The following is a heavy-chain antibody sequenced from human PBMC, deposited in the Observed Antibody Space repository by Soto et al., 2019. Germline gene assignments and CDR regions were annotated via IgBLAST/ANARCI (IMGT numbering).Heavy chain of an antibody. V-gene: IGHV4-59*01. CDR1: GGSISSYY. J-gene: IGHJ5*02. CDR3: ARDGYYDSSGYYPNWFDP. Sequence: SETLSLTCTVSGGSISSYYWSWIRQPPGKGLEWIGYIYYSGSTNYNPSLKSRVTISVDTSKNQFSLKLSSVTAADTAVYYCARDGYYDSSGYYPNWFDPWGQGTLVTVSS. CDR2: IYYSGST. D-gene: IGHD3-22*01.